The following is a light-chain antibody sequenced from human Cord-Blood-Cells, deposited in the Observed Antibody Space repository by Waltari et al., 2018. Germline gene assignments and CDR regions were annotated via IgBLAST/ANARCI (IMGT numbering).Light chain of an antibody. V-gene: IGKV3-15*01. Sequence: VMTHSPATLSVSTGERDTLSCMASQSVSSNLAWYQQKPGQAPRLLIYGASTRATGIPARFSGSGSGTEFTLTISSLQSEDFAVYYCQQYNNWRYTFGQGTKLEIK. CDR2: GAS. CDR3: QQYNNWRYT. J-gene: IGKJ2*01. CDR1: QSVSSN.